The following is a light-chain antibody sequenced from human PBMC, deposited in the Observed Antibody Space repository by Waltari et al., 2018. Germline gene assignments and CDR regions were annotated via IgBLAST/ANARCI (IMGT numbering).Light chain of an antibody. V-gene: IGKV3-15*01. CDR2: AAS. CDR3: QQYNDWPPTWT. Sequence: EIAMTQSPATLSVSPGERATLSCRARPSLGSNLAWYQQKPGQAPRLRIYAASTRATGIPARFSGSGSGTEFTLTISSLQSEDFAIYYCQQYNDWPPTWTFGQGTKVEIK. CDR1: PSLGSN. J-gene: IGKJ1*01.